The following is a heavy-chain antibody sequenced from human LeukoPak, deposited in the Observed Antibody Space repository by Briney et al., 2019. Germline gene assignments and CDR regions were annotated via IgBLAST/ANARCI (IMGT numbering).Heavy chain of an antibody. D-gene: IGHD3-22*01. CDR1: GYSFTSYW. CDR2: IYPGDSDT. V-gene: IGHV5-51*01. CDR3: ASSSPKLYDSSDYWEYDAFDI. Sequence: GESLKISCKGSGYSFTSYWIGWVRQMPGKGLEWMGIIYPGDSDTRYSPSFQGQGTISADKSISTAYLQWSSLKASDTAMYYRASSSPKLYDSSDYWEYDAFDIWGQGTMVTVSS. J-gene: IGHJ3*02.